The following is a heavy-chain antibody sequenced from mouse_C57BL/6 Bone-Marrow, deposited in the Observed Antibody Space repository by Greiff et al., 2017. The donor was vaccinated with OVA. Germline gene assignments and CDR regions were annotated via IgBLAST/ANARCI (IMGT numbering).Heavy chain of an antibody. CDR3: ARLGYYGRGFWYFDV. V-gene: IGHV3-8*01. CDR1: GYSITSDY. Sequence: DVKLQESGPGLAKPSQTLSITCSVTGYSITSDYWNWIRKFPGNKLEYMGYISYSGSTYYNPSLKSRISITRDTSKNQYYLQLTSVTTEDTATYYCARLGYYGRGFWYFDVWGTGTTVTVSS. CDR2: ISYSGST. D-gene: IGHD1-1*01. J-gene: IGHJ1*03.